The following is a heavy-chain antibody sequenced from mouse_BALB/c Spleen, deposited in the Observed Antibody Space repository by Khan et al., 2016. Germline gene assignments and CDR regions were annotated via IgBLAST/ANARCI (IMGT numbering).Heavy chain of an antibody. J-gene: IGHJ2*01. CDR1: GDFITSGY. V-gene: IGHV3-8*02. Sequence: EVQLQESGPSLVKPSQTLSLTCSVAGDFITSGYWNWIRKFPGNKLEYMGYISYSGSTYYNPSLKSRISITRDTSKHQYYLQLNSVTTEDTAIYYCATYDGYLFDYWGQGTALTVTS. CDR2: ISYSGST. CDR3: ATYDGYLFDY. D-gene: IGHD2-3*01.